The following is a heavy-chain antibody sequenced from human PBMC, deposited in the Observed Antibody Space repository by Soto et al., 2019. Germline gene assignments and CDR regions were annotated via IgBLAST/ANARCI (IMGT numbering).Heavy chain of an antibody. D-gene: IGHD6-13*01. CDR3: VKVGDRSVAAAAFLS. Sequence: VKVSSKDSGNTFTDYYIHWVRQAPGQGLEWMGWINIETGGTNSARQFQGRVTMTRDTSISTAYMALSSLRSDDTAEYYCVKVGDRSVAAAAFLSWG. CDR2: INIETGGT. J-gene: IGHJ5*01. V-gene: IGHV1-2*02. CDR1: GNTFTDYY.